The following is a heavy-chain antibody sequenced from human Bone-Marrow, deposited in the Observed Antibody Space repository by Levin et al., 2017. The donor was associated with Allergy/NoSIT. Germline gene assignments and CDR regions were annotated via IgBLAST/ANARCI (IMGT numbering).Heavy chain of an antibody. D-gene: IGHD1-1*01. Sequence: PSETLSLTCTVSGGPLSIGGYFWSWIRQRPGKGLEWIGFIYYTGTAYYSPSLQSRVSISVDTSANQFSLRLHSLTAADTAMYFCARTTGDVTNWSFDLWGRGTLVTVS. CDR1: GGPLSIGGYF. V-gene: IGHV4-31*03. CDR3: ARTTGDVTNWSFDL. CDR2: IYYTGTA. J-gene: IGHJ2*01.